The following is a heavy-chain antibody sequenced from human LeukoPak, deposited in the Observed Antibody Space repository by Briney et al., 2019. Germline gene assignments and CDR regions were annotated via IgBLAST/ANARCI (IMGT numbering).Heavy chain of an antibody. CDR1: GFTFSSHG. D-gene: IGHD5-12*01. V-gene: IGHV3-23*01. J-gene: IGHJ4*02. CDR2: ISGSGSHI. CDR3: AKTGYSGSDRFFDY. Sequence: PGGSLRLSCAASGFTFSSHGISWVRQAPGKGLEWVSGISGSGSHIYYTDSVKGRFTISRDNSKNTLNLQMNSLRAEDTAVYYCAKTGYSGSDRFFDYWGQGILVTISS.